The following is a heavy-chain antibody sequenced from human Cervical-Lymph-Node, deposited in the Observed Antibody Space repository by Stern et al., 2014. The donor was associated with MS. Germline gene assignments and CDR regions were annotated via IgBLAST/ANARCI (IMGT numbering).Heavy chain of an antibody. J-gene: IGHJ4*02. V-gene: IGHV5-51*03. CDR1: GYSFTSYW. CDR3: ARDYDFWSGYYGY. Sequence: EVQLVESGAEVKKPGESLKISCKGSGYSFTSYWIGWVRQMPGKGLEWMGIIYPGDSDTRYSPSFPGQVPISADQSLSPAYLQWSSLKASDAAMYYCARDYDFWSGYYGYWGQGTLVTVSS. D-gene: IGHD3-3*01. CDR2: IYPGDSDT.